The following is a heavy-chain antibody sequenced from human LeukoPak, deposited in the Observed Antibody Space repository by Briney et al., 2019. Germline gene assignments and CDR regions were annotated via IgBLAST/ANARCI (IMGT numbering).Heavy chain of an antibody. CDR1: GGSIKSYY. V-gene: IGHV4-59*08. CDR3: ACYSSPGGWGVFEN. Sequence: SETLSLTCTVSGGSIKSYYWNWIRQPPGKGLEWIGYIYYSGGTSYNPSLRSRLSISVDTSKNQFSLRLTSVTAADTAVYYCACYSSPGGWGVFENCGQGVLVTVSS. CDR2: IYYSGGT. D-gene: IGHD3-22*01. J-gene: IGHJ4*02.